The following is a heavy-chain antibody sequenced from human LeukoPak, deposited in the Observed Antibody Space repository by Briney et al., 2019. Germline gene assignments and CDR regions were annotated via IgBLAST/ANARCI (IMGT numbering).Heavy chain of an antibody. CDR1: GFTFSNAW. J-gene: IGHJ4*02. CDR3: GGDYYDSSGAFPFDY. CDR2: IKSKTDGGTT. Sequence: GGSLRLSCAASGFTFSNAWMSWVRQAPGKGLEWVGRIKSKTDGGTTDYAAPVKGRFTISRDDSKNTLYLQMNSLKTEDTAVYYCGGDYYDSSGAFPFDYWGQGTLVTVSS. V-gene: IGHV3-15*01. D-gene: IGHD3-22*01.